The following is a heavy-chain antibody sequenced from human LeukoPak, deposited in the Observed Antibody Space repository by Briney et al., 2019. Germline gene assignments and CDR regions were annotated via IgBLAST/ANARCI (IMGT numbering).Heavy chain of an antibody. D-gene: IGHD3-10*01. CDR1: GFTFSSYA. CDR2: ISGSGGST. CDR3: AKVLWFGELRDAFDV. J-gene: IGHJ3*01. V-gene: IGHV3-23*01. Sequence: GGSLRLSCAASGFTFSSYAMSWVRQAPGKGLEWVSAISGSGGSTYYADSVKGRFTISRDNSMNTLYLQMNSLRAEDTAVYYCAKVLWFGELRDAFDVWGQGTMVSVSS.